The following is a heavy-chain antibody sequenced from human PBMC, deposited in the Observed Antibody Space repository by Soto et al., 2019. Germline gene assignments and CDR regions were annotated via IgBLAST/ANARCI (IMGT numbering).Heavy chain of an antibody. Sequence: QVQLVESGGGVVQPGRSLRLSCAASGFTFSSYGMHWVRQAPGKGLEWVAVIWYDGSNKYYADSVKGRFTISRDNSKNTLDLQMNSLRAEDTAVYYCAIDPASGGYCYLDYWGQGTLVTVSS. V-gene: IGHV3-33*01. J-gene: IGHJ4*02. CDR1: GFTFSSYG. CDR3: AIDPASGGYCYLDY. CDR2: IWYDGSNK. D-gene: IGHD3-22*01.